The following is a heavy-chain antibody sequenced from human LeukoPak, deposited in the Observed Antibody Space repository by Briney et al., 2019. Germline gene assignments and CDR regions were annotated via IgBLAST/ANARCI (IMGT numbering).Heavy chain of an antibody. J-gene: IGHJ3*01. Sequence: GGSLRLSCAASGFTFSSYWMTWVRQAPGKGLEWVANIKLDVSETYYVDSVRGRSTISRGNTKNSLYLQMDSLRAEDTAVYYCARKGNAFDFWGQGTMVTVSS. CDR1: GFTFSSYW. CDR2: IKLDVSET. CDR3: ARKGNAFDF. V-gene: IGHV3-7*01. D-gene: IGHD3-10*01.